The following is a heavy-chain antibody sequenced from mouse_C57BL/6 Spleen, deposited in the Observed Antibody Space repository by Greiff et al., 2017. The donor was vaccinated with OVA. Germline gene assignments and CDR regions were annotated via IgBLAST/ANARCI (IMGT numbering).Heavy chain of an antibody. J-gene: IGHJ3*01. V-gene: IGHV1-18*01. CDR2: INPNTGGT. CDR1: GYTFTDYN. D-gene: IGHD1-1*01. CDR3: ARGYGSRGAWFAY. Sequence: VQLQQSGPELVKPGASVKIPCKASGYTFTDYNMAWVKQSHGKSLEWIGDINPNTGGTIYNQKFKGKATLTVDKSSSTAYMELRSLTSEDTAVYYGARGYGSRGAWFAYWGQGTLVTVSA.